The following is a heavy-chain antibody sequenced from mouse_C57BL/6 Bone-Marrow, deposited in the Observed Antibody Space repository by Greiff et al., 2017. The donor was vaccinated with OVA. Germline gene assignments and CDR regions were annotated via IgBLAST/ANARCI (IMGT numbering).Heavy chain of an antibody. J-gene: IGHJ4*01. D-gene: IGHD1-1*01. CDR3: AYYGSSLYAMDY. CDR1: GYAFSSSW. CDR2: IYPGDGDT. V-gene: IGHV1-82*01. Sequence: VKLQESGPELVKPGASVKISCKASGYAFSSSWMNWVKQRPGKGLEWIGRIYPGDGDTNYNGKFKGKATLTADKSSSTAYMQLSSLTSEDSAVYFCAYYGSSLYAMDYWGQGTSVTVSS.